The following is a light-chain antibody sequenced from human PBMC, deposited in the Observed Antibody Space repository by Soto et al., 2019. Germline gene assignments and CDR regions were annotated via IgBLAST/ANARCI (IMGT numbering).Light chain of an antibody. Sequence: EIVMTQSPATLSVSPGERATLSCRACQSVSSNLAWYQQKPGQAPRLLIYGASTRATGIPARFSGSGSGTEFTLTISSLQSDVFAVYCCQQYNNWRETFGQGTKVDIK. J-gene: IGKJ1*01. CDR3: QQYNNWRET. CDR2: GAS. CDR1: QSVSSN. V-gene: IGKV3-15*01.